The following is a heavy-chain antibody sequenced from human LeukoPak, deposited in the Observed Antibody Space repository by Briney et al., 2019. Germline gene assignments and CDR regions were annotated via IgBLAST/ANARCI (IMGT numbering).Heavy chain of an antibody. CDR3: AREGITGTYYYFDY. V-gene: IGHV4-59*01. J-gene: IGHJ4*02. CDR2: IYYSGST. D-gene: IGHD1-20*01. Sequence: SETLSLTCTVSGGSISSYYWSWIRQPPGKGLEWIGYIYYSGSTNYSPSLKSRVTISVDTSKNQFSLKLSSVTAADTAVYYCAREGITGTYYYFDYWGQGTLVTVSS. CDR1: GGSISSYY.